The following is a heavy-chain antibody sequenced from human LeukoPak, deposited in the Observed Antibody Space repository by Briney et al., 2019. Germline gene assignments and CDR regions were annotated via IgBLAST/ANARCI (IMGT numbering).Heavy chain of an antibody. CDR3: ATDRGTGSQNAFDI. V-gene: IGHV1-24*01. Sequence: ASVKVSCKASGYTFTGYYMHWVRQAPGKGLEWMGGFDPEDGETIYAQKFQGRVTMTEDTSTDTAYMELSSLRSEDTAVYYCATDRGTGSQNAFDIWGQGTMVTVSS. J-gene: IGHJ3*02. CDR1: GYTFTGYY. D-gene: IGHD3-10*01. CDR2: FDPEDGET.